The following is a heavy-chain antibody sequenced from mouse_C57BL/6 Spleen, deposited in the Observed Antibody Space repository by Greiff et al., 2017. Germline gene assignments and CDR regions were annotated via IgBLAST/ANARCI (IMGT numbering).Heavy chain of an antibody. CDR1: GYSFTGYY. Sequence: VQLQQSGPELVKPGASVKISCKASGYSFTGYYMNWVKQRPEQSLEWIGEINPSTGGTTYNQKFKGKATLTVDKSSSTAYMQLKSLTSDDSAFYYCARDQHFDYWGQGTTRTVSS. CDR3: ARDQHFDY. V-gene: IGHV1-42*01. CDR2: INPSTGGT. J-gene: IGHJ2*01.